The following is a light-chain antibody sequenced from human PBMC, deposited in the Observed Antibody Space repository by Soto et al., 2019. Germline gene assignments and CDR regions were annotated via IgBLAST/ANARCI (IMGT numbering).Light chain of an antibody. J-gene: IGKJ2*01. V-gene: IGKV3-15*01. CDR3: QQYNHWPLYT. Sequence: EVVMTQSPATLSVSPGERATLSCRASQSVSRNLAWYQQRPGRAPRLLIYDASTRATNIPTRFSGSGSGTEFTLTISSLQSEDFAVEYCQQYNHWPLYTFGQGTKLEIK. CDR1: QSVSRN. CDR2: DAS.